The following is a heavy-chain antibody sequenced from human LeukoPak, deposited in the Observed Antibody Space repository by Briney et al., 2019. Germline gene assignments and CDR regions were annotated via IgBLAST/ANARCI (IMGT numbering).Heavy chain of an antibody. CDR3: ARDSRTYKGVGATGGDY. J-gene: IGHJ4*02. CDR2: INPNSGGT. D-gene: IGHD1-26*01. Sequence: ASVKVSCKASGYTFTGYYMHWVRQAPGQGLEWMGWINPNSGGTNYAQKFQGRVTMTRDTSISTAYMELSSLRSEDTAVYYCARDSRTYKGVGATGGDYWGQGTLVTVSS. V-gene: IGHV1-2*02. CDR1: GYTFTGYY.